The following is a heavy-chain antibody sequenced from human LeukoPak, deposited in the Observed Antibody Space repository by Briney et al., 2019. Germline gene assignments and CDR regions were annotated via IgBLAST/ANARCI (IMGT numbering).Heavy chain of an antibody. CDR1: GGSISSGGYY. CDR2: IYYSGST. D-gene: IGHD4-17*01. CDR3: ARATRPANDYGDYFDY. V-gene: IGHV4-31*03. Sequence: TLSLTCTVSGGSISSGGYYWCWIRQHPGKGLEWIGYIYYSGSTYYNPSLKSRVTISVDTSKNQFSLKLSSVTAADTAVYYCARATRPANDYGDYFDYWGQGTLVTVSS. J-gene: IGHJ4*02.